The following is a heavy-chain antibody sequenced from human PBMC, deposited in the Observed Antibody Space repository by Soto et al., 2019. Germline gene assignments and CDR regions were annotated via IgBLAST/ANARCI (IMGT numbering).Heavy chain of an antibody. D-gene: IGHD4-17*01. V-gene: IGHV2-5*02. CDR2: IYWDDDK. CDR3: AHAGDYDLLTFDH. J-gene: IGHJ4*02. Sequence: SGPTLVNPTPTLTLTCTFSGFSLSTSGVGVGWIRQPPGKALEWLALIYWDDDKRYSPSLKDRLAISKDTSSNQVVLTITNIDPGDSATYFCAHAGDYDLLTFDHWGPGTLVTVSS. CDR1: GFSLSTSGVG.